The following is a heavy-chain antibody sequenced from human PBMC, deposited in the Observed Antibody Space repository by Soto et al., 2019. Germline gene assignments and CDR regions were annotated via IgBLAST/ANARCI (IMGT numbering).Heavy chain of an antibody. V-gene: IGHV1-3*01. CDR1: GYTFTSYA. D-gene: IGHD2-8*01. Sequence: ASVKVSCKASGYTFTSYAMHWVRQAPGQRLEWMGWINAGNGNTKYSQKFQGRVTITRDTSASTAYMELSSLRSEDTAVYYCARESPGYCTNGVCAPPGLFDYWGQGTLVTVSS. CDR3: ARESPGYCTNGVCAPPGLFDY. CDR2: INAGNGNT. J-gene: IGHJ4*02.